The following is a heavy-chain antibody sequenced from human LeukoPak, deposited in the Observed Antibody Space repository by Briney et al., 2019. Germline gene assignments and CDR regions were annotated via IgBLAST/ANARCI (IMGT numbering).Heavy chain of an antibody. CDR3: ARDSNPYYYDSSGHGYFQH. CDR2: ISSSGSTI. V-gene: IGHV3-48*03. CDR1: GFTFSSYE. J-gene: IGHJ1*01. Sequence: GGPLRLSCAASGFTFSSYEMNWVRQAPGKGLEWVSYISSSGSTIYYADPVKGRFTISRDNAKNSLYLQMNSLRAEDTAVYYCARDSNPYYYDSSGHGYFQHWGQGTLVTVSS. D-gene: IGHD3-22*01.